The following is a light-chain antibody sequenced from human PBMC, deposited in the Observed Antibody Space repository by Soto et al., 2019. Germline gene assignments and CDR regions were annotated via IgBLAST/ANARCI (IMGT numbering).Light chain of an antibody. CDR1: QSVGKL. Sequence: DIQMTQSPSTLSASVGDRVTITCRASQSVGKLLAWYQQKPGKAPKVLISEASGLERGVPPRFSGSGSGTEFTLTISSLQPDDFATYFCQQYDTYVWTFGQGTTVEIK. J-gene: IGKJ1*01. CDR2: EAS. CDR3: QQYDTYVWT. V-gene: IGKV1-5*01.